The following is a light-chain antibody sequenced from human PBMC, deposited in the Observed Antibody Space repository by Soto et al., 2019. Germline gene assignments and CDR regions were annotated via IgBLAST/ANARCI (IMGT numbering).Light chain of an antibody. CDR1: QSISDS. CDR3: QQYGSSPPT. CDR2: GAS. J-gene: IGKJ1*01. Sequence: EIVLTQSPGTLSLSPGERATLSCRASQSISDSLAWYQQKPGQAPRLLIYGASSRATGIPDKFSGSGSGTDFTLIISRLEPEYFAVYSCQQYGSSPPTFGQGTKVEIK. V-gene: IGKV3-20*01.